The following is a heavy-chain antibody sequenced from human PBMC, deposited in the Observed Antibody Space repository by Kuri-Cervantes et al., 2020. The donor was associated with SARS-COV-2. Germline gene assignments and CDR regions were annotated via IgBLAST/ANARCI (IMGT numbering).Heavy chain of an antibody. Sequence: GESLKISCAASGFTFSSYAMHWVCQAPGKGLEWVAVISYDGSNKYYADSVKGRFTISRDNSKNTLYLQMNSLRAEDTAVYYCARTLGEDIVVVPAATFDYWGQGTLVTVSS. J-gene: IGHJ4*02. D-gene: IGHD2-2*01. CDR3: ARTLGEDIVVVPAATFDY. CDR1: GFTFSSYA. CDR2: ISYDGSNK. V-gene: IGHV3-30-3*01.